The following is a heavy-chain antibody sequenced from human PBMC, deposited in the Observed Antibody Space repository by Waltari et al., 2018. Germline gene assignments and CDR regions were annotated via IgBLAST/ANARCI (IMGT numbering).Heavy chain of an antibody. D-gene: IGHD1-20*01. CDR1: GFTFSSYG. J-gene: IGHJ6*02. CDR2: VWDDESQK. Sequence: QVQLVESGGGVVQPGRSLRLSCAASGFTFSSYGMHWVRQAPGKGLEWVAVVWDDESQKYYADSLKGRFTISRDNSKNTLYLQMNSLRAEDTAVYYCARENNVGSSPADVWGQGTKV. V-gene: IGHV3-33*01. CDR3: ARENNVGSSPADV.